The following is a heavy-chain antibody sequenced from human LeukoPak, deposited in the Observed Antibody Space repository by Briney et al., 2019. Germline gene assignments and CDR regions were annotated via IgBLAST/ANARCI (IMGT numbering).Heavy chain of an antibody. CDR3: ARDSGSYYGVDY. V-gene: IGHV4-61*02. CDR2: IYTSGST. D-gene: IGHD1-26*01. CDR1: GGSISSGSYD. J-gene: IGHJ4*02. Sequence: LTCTVSGGSISSGSYDWGWIRQPAGKGLEWIGRIYTSGSTNYNPSLKSRFTISVDTSKNQFSLKLSSVTAADTAVYYCARDSGSYYGVDYWGQGTLVTVSS.